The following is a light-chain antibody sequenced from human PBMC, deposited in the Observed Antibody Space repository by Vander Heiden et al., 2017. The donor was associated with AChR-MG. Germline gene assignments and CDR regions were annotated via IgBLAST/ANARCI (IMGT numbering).Light chain of an antibody. Sequence: ETVLTPSPGTLSFSSGERATLSCRASQSGSSSYLAWYQQKPGQAPRLLIYGASSRAAGIPDRFSGSGSGTDFTLTISRLEPEDFAVYYCQQHGSSPRLTFGGGTKVEIK. J-gene: IGKJ4*01. CDR2: GAS. CDR3: QQHGSSPRLT. V-gene: IGKV3-20*01. CDR1: QSGSSSY.